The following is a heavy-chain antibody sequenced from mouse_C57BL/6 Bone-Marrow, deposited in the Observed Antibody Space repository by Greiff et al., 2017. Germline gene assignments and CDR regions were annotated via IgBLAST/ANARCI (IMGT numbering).Heavy chain of an antibody. J-gene: IGHJ4*01. CDR2: FYPRSGNT. V-gene: IGHV1-81*01. D-gene: IGHD1-1*01. Sequence: VQLQQSGAELARPGASVKLSCKASGYTFTSYGISWVKQRTGQGLEWIGEFYPRSGNTYYNEKFKGKATLTADKSSSTAYMELRSLTSEDSAVYFCARSYYSNSCYAMDYWGQGTSVTVSS. CDR3: ARSYYSNSCYAMDY. CDR1: GYTFTSYG.